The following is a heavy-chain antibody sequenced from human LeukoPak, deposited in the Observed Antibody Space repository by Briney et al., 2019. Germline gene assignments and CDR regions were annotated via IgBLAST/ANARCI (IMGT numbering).Heavy chain of an antibody. V-gene: IGHV3-30*02. D-gene: IGHD6-19*01. Sequence: GGSLRLSCAASGIRFSGSGMHWVRQAPGKGLEWVSFIQNHGGDKNYADSVKGRFTVSRDNSQNTVYLQMNTLRPEDTAVYYCAREGGVVVVGTFDYWGQGTLVTVSS. CDR1: GIRFSGSG. CDR3: AREGGVVVVGTFDY. CDR2: IQNHGGDK. J-gene: IGHJ4*02.